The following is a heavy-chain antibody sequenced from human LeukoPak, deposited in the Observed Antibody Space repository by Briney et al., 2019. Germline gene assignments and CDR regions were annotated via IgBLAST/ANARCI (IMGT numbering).Heavy chain of an antibody. CDR1: GESFSGYY. CDR3: ARSRYDDSSGYYAYYFDY. V-gene: IGHV4-59*08. Sequence: SETLSLTCAVYGESFSGYYWSWIRQPPGKGLEWIGYIYYSGSTNYNPSLKSRVTISVDTSKNQFSLKLSSVTAADTAVYYCARSRYDDSSGYYAYYFDYWGQGTLVTVSS. CDR2: IYYSGST. D-gene: IGHD3-22*01. J-gene: IGHJ4*02.